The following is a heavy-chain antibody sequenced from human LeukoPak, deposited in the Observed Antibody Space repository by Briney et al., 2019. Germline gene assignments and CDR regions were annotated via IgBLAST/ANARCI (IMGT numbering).Heavy chain of an antibody. J-gene: IGHJ4*02. CDR2: IYSGGTT. Sequence: AGGSLRPSCAASGFTVSSNYMTGVPQAPGKALEWFSVIYSGGTTYYADSVKGRFTISRDNSKNMVYLQMHSLRAEETAVYYCARAETYYDILTGYKASYYFDYWGQGTLVTVSS. D-gene: IGHD3-9*01. V-gene: IGHV3-53*01. CDR3: ARAETYYDILTGYKASYYFDY. CDR1: GFTVSSNY.